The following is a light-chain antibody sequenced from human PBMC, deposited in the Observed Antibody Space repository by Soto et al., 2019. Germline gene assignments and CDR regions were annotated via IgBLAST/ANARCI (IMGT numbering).Light chain of an antibody. CDR2: GAS. CDR1: QTVGSNY. Sequence: EIVLTQSPGTLSLSPGERVTFSCRASQTVGSNYIAWYQQKPGQAPRLLIYGASRRATGIPDRVSGSGFGTDFTLTISRLEPEDFAVYYCQQYGSSLFTFGQGTRLEIK. CDR3: QQYGSSLFT. V-gene: IGKV3-20*01. J-gene: IGKJ2*01.